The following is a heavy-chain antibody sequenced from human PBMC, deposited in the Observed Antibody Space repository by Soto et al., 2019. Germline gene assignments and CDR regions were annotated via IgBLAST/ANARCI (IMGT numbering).Heavy chain of an antibody. V-gene: IGHV1-18*01. J-gene: IGHJ3*02. CDR3: AVPSTVTTAFDI. D-gene: IGHD4-17*01. Sequence: ASVKVSCKASGYTFTSYGISWVRQAPGQGLEWMGWISAYNGNTNYAQKLQGRVTMTTDTSTSTAYMELRSLRSDDTAVYYCAVPSTVTTAFDIWGQGTMVTVSS. CDR2: ISAYNGNT. CDR1: GYTFTSYG.